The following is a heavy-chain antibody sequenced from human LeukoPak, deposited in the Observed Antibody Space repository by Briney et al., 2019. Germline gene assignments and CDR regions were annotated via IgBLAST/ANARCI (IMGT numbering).Heavy chain of an antibody. CDR3: ARDSARERGLWFDP. CDR2: IIPIFGTA. D-gene: IGHD3-16*01. Sequence: SVKVSCKASGGTFSSYAISWVRPAPEPGLEWIGGIIPIFGTATYAQKFQGRVTITADKSTSTAYMELSSLRSEDTAVYYCARDSARERGLWFDPWGQGTLVTVSS. V-gene: IGHV1-69*06. J-gene: IGHJ5*02. CDR1: GGTFSSYA.